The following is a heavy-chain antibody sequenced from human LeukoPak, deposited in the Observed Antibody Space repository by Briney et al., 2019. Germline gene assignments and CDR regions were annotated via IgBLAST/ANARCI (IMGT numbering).Heavy chain of an antibody. J-gene: IGHJ3*01. CDR2: IYYSGTA. CDR1: GGSISSGGYY. D-gene: IGHD3-22*01. Sequence: SETLSLTCSVSGGSISSGGYYWSWIRQLPGKGLEWIGYIYYSGTAYYNPSLKSRITISVDTSKNQFSLRLFSVTAADTAVYYCARVTDYYDPGAFDVWGQGTTVTVSP. V-gene: IGHV4-31*03. CDR3: ARVTDYYDPGAFDV.